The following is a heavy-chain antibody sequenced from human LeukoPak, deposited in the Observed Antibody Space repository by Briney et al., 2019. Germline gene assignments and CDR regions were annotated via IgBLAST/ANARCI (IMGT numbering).Heavy chain of an antibody. CDR1: GGSITRFQ. J-gene: IGHJ4*01. CDR2: IYTSRST. CDR3: VTGTLDEGYYFDN. D-gene: IGHD3-9*01. Sequence: SETLSLTCSVSGGSITRFQWSWIRQPAGKGLEWIGRIYTSRSTNYNPSLKSRVTISIDRSKNQVSLELTSVTAADTAVYYCVTGTLDEGYYFDNWGHGILVTVSS. V-gene: IGHV4-4*07.